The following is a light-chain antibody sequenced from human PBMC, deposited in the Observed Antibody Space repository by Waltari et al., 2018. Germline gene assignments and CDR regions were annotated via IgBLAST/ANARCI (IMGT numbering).Light chain of an antibody. CDR2: VVT. CDR3: SSYTNSNVL. Sequence: QPALPQLPPAPGPPGQPAPFSSTEPSGEIVINNTSSWYQQHPGKAPKPWIIVVTKRPAGVPVRFSGSRSGNTASLTFSGLQTEDEADYSCSSYTNSNVLFGGGTKLTVL. CDR1: SGEIVINNT. V-gene: IGLV2-8*01. J-gene: IGLJ2*01.